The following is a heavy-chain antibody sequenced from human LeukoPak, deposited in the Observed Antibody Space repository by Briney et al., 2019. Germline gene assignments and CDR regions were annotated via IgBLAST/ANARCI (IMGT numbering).Heavy chain of an antibody. Sequence: ASVKVSCKASGYTFTSYDINWVRQATGQGLEWMGWMNPNSGNTGYAQKFQGRVTMTRNTSISTAYMELSSPRSEDTAVYYCARKTRRAAVAANNWFDPWGQGTLVTVSS. CDR2: MNPNSGNT. D-gene: IGHD6-19*01. J-gene: IGHJ5*02. CDR3: ARKTRRAAVAANNWFDP. V-gene: IGHV1-8*01. CDR1: GYTFTSYD.